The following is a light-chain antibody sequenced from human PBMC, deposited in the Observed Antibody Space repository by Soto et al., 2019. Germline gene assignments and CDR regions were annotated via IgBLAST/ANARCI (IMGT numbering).Light chain of an antibody. J-gene: IGKJ1*01. CDR2: AAS. CDR3: LQYKNYLWT. Sequence: AVTMSQTPSSLSASVGDRVTITCRASQDIGNALGWYQRKPGKAPKLLIYAASILQSGVPSRFSGSGFGTDFTLTISSLQHEDFATYYCLQYKNYLWTFGQGTKVDVK. CDR1: QDIGNA. V-gene: IGKV1-6*01.